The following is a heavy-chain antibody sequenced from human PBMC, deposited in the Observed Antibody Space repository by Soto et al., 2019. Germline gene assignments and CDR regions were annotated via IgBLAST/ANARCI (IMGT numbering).Heavy chain of an antibody. CDR3: ARGYSNYQDFDY. CDR1: SGSISSSNW. J-gene: IGHJ4*02. V-gene: IGHV4-4*02. Sequence: QVQLQESGPGLVKPSGTLSLTCAVSSGSISSSNWWSWFRKPPGKGLEWIGEIYHSGRTNYNPSLKSRVTISVDKSKTQFSLKLSSLTAADTAVYYCARGYSNYQDFDYWGQGTLVTVSS. CDR2: IYHSGRT. D-gene: IGHD5-18*01.